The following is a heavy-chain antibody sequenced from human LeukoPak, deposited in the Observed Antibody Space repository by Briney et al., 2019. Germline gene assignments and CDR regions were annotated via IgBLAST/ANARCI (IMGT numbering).Heavy chain of an antibody. CDR1: GYTFNGYY. CDR2: INSNSGAK. V-gene: IGHV1-2*02. J-gene: IGHJ4*02. D-gene: IGHD1-26*01. CDR3: ARGRGGATTGLDH. Sequence: ASVKVSCKASGYTFNGYYMHWARQAPGQGLESMGWINSNSGAKNYALNFQGRVTMSRDISTNTAYMELNTLTSEDTAVYYCARGRGGATTGLDHWGQGTLVTVSS.